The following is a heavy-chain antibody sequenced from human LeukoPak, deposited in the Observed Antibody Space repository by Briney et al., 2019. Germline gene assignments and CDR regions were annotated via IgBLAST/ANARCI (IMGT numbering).Heavy chain of an antibody. CDR1: GFTFDDYA. CDR3: AKDKGWLQSYFDY. D-gene: IGHD5-24*01. V-gene: IGHV3-9*01. CDR2: ISWSSGSI. J-gene: IGHJ4*02. Sequence: GGSLRLSCAASGFTFDDYAMHWVRQAPGKGLEWVSGISWSSGSIGYADSVKGRFTISRDNAKNSLYLQMNSLRAEDTALYYCAKDKGWLQSYFDYWGQGTLVTVSS.